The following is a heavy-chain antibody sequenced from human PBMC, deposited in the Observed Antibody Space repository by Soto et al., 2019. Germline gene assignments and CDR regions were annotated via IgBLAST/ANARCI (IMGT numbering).Heavy chain of an antibody. J-gene: IGHJ4*02. D-gene: IGHD1-26*01. Sequence: ASVKVSCKASGGTFSSYAISWVRQAPGQGLEWMGGIIPIFGTANYAQKFQGRVTITADESTSTAYMELSSLRSEDTAVYYCARGISPLVGATKCYFDYWGQGTLVTVSS. V-gene: IGHV1-69*13. CDR1: GGTFSSYA. CDR2: IIPIFGTA. CDR3: ARGISPLVGATKCYFDY.